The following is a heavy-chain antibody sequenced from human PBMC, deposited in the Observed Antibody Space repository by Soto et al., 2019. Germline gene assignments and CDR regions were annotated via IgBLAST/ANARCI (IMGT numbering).Heavy chain of an antibody. Sequence: GGSLRLSCAASGFTVSSNYMNWVRQAPGKGLEWVSLIYSGGSTFYADSVKDRFTISRDNSKNTVYLQMNSLRAEDTAVYYCARDDLSTFWAFHIWGQGTMVTVSS. CDR2: IYSGGST. J-gene: IGHJ3*02. D-gene: IGHD3-3*01. CDR3: ARDDLSTFWAFHI. CDR1: GFTVSSNY. V-gene: IGHV3-66*01.